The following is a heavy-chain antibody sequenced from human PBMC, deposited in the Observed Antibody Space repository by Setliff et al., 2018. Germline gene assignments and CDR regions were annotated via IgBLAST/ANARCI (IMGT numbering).Heavy chain of an antibody. CDR1: GFTVSSND. CDR2: LYGGGNT. D-gene: IGHD4-17*01. Sequence: GESLKISCAASGFTVSSNDMSWVRQAPGKGLEWIALLYGGGNTFYADSVRGRFTISRDNSRNTLYLQMNSLRAEDTASYYCARDPNGDYVGSFDPWGQGILVTVSS. J-gene: IGHJ5*02. CDR3: ARDPNGDYVGSFDP. V-gene: IGHV3-53*01.